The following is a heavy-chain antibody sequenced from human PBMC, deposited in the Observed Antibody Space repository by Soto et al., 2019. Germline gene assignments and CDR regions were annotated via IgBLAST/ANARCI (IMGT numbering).Heavy chain of an antibody. CDR1: GGTFSSYA. Sequence: SVKVSCKASGGTFSSYAISWVRQAPGQGLEWMGGIIPIFGTANYAQKFQGRVTITADESTSTAYMELSSLRSEDTAVYYCARDIRYFDWSDPYFDYWGQGTLVTVSS. CDR2: IIPIFGTA. V-gene: IGHV1-69*13. J-gene: IGHJ4*02. D-gene: IGHD3-9*01. CDR3: ARDIRYFDWSDPYFDY.